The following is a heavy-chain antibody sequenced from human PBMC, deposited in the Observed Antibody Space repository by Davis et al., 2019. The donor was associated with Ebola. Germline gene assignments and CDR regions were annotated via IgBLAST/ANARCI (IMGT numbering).Heavy chain of an antibody. CDR2: INPNSGGT. V-gene: IGHV1-2*02. J-gene: IGHJ4*02. CDR3: ARTYYYDSSGYPKDY. CDR1: GYTFTGYY. D-gene: IGHD3-22*01. Sequence: AASVKVSCKASGYTFTGYYMHWVRHAPGQGLQWMGWINPNSGGTNYAQKLQGRVTMTTDTSTSTAYMELRSLRSDDTAVYYCARTYYYDSSGYPKDYWGQGTLVTVSS.